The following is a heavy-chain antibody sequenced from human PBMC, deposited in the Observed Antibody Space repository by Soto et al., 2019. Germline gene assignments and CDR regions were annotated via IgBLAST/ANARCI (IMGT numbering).Heavy chain of an antibody. CDR2: INHSGST. V-gene: IGHV4-34*01. D-gene: IGHD5-18*01. CDR3: ARGMIGGYSYGYYYYGMDV. J-gene: IGHJ6*02. Sequence: TLSLTCAVYGGSFSGYYWSWIRQPPGKGLEWIGEINHSGSTNYNPSLKSRVTISVDTSKNQFSLKLSSVTAADTAVYYCARGMIGGYSYGYYYYGMDVWGQGTTVTVSS. CDR1: GGSFSGYY.